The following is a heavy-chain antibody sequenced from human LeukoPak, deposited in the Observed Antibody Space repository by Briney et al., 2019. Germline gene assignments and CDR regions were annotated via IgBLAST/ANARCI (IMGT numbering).Heavy chain of an antibody. CDR1: GFTFSSYG. CDR2: INDNGGST. J-gene: IGHJ6*03. Sequence: GGSLRLSCAASGFTFSSYGMNWVRQAPGKGLEWVSVINDNGGSTFYADSVKGRFTISRDNSKNTLYLQMNSLRAEDTAVYYCAKTYSGSYYYYYYYYYMDVWGKGTTVTVSS. CDR3: AKTYSGSYYYYYYYYYMDV. V-gene: IGHV3-23*01. D-gene: IGHD1-26*01.